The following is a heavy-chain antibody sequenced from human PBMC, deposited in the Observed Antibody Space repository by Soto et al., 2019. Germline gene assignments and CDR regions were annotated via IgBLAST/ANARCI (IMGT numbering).Heavy chain of an antibody. Sequence: QVQLVESGGDLVKPGGSLRLSCAASGFTFSDYYMSWIRQAPGKGLEWVSSITSSGSTTYYTDSVKGRFTISRDNAKNSLYLQMNSLRAEDTAVYYCARVRYSYGPYHFDYWGQGTLVTVSP. CDR1: GFTFSDYY. V-gene: IGHV3-11*01. CDR2: ITSSGSTT. CDR3: ARVRYSYGPYHFDY. D-gene: IGHD5-18*01. J-gene: IGHJ4*02.